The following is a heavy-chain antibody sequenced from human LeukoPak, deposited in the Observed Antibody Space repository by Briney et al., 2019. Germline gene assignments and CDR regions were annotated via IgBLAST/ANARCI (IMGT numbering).Heavy chain of an antibody. J-gene: IGHJ5*02. CDR1: GFTFSSYA. CDR3: ARPITMVRGVSNWFDP. CDR2: ISGSGGST. Sequence: GGSLRLSCAASGFTFSSYAMSWVRQAPRKGLEWVSAISGSGGSTYYADSVKGRFTISRDNSKNTLYLQMNSLRAEDTAVYYCARPITMVRGVSNWFDPWGQGTLVTVSS. D-gene: IGHD3-10*01. V-gene: IGHV3-23*01.